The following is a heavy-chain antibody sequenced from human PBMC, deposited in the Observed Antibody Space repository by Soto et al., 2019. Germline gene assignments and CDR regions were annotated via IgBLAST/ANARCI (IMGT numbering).Heavy chain of an antibody. CDR3: ARDNGMAGSFDP. J-gene: IGHJ5*02. CDR1: GFAFSTYS. Sequence: GGSLRLSCAASGFAFSTYSMNWVRQAPGKGLEWVSYISFSSTTIFYADSVRGRFTISRDNAKNSLYLQMNTLRDEDTAVYYCARDNGMAGSFDPWGQGTLVTVSS. CDR2: ISFSSTTI. D-gene: IGHD2-8*01. V-gene: IGHV3-48*02.